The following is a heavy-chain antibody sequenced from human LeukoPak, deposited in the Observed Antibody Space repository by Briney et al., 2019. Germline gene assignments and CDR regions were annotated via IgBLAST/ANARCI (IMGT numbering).Heavy chain of an antibody. CDR3: AREYCSSTSCYAFDY. J-gene: IGHJ4*02. CDR2: ISSSGSTI. V-gene: IGHV3-48*03. Sequence: PGGSLRLSCAASGFTFSSYEMNWVRQAPGKGLEGVSYISSSGSTIYYADSVKGRFTISRDNAKNSLYLQMNSLRAEDTAVYYCAREYCSSTSCYAFDYWGQGTLVTVSS. CDR1: GFTFSSYE. D-gene: IGHD2-2*01.